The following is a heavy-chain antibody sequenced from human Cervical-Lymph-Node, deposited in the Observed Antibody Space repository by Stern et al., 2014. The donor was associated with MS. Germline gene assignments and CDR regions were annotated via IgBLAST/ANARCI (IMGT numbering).Heavy chain of an antibody. D-gene: IGHD3-22*01. CDR2: IYTSGST. Sequence: QVQLQESGPGLVKPSQTLSLTCTVSGGSISSGSYYWSWIRQPAGKGLEWIGRIYTSGSTNYNPSLKSRVTISVDTSQNQFSLQLTSVTAADTAVYYCARSQYYYDSSGYSPAEYFQHWGQGTLVTVSS. V-gene: IGHV4-61*02. CDR3: ARSQYYYDSSGYSPAEYFQH. J-gene: IGHJ1*01. CDR1: GGSISSGSYY.